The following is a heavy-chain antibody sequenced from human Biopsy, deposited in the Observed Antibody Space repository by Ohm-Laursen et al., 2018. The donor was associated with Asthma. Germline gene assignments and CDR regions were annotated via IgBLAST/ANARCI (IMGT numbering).Heavy chain of an antibody. J-gene: IGHJ4*02. D-gene: IGHD2-15*01. Sequence: SVKVSCKTSGDSFSNYAISWVRQAPGQGLEWMGGLIPVLGTPDHAQMFEGRVTITADESTSTAYMELSSLSSEDTAVYYCARHRGYCTGGSCYPDFDYWGQGTLVTVSS. CDR2: LIPVLGTP. V-gene: IGHV1-69*13. CDR1: GDSFSNYA. CDR3: ARHRGYCTGGSCYPDFDY.